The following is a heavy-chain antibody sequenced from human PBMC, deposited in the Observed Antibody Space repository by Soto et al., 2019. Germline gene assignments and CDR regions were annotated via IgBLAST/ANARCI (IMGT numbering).Heavy chain of an antibody. V-gene: IGHV3-74*01. CDR3: ARDRSYSLDV. CDR1: GSTFSNDC. J-gene: IGHJ6*02. CDR2: INSAGSST. Sequence: EVQLVESGGGLLQPGGSLRLSCAVSGSTFSNDCMHWVRQAPGKGLVWVSHINSAGSSTNYADFVKGRFTIARDNAKNTVYLQMNSLRAEDTAVYYCARDRSYSLDVWGQGTTVTVSS.